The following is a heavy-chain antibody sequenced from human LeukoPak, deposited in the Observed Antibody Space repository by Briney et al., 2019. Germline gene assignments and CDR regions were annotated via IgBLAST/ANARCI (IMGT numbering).Heavy chain of an antibody. J-gene: IGHJ4*02. D-gene: IGHD3-22*01. CDR1: GFTFSDYY. CDR2: ISSSGSTI. Sequence: PGGSLRLSCAASGFTFSDYYMSWIRQAPGKGLEWVSYISSSGSTIYYADSVRGRFTISRDNAKNSLYLQMNSLRAEDTAVYYCARAIRGYYYDSSGSPLDYRGQGTLVTVSS. CDR3: ARAIRGYYYDSSGSPLDY. V-gene: IGHV3-11*01.